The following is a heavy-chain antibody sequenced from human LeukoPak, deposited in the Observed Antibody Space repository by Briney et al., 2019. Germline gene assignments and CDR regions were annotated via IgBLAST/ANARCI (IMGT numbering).Heavy chain of an antibody. CDR1: GGSISSYY. CDR3: ARELKVAGAFDI. J-gene: IGHJ3*02. Sequence: SETLSLTCTVSGGSISSYYWSWIRQPAGKGLEWIGRIYTSGSTNYNPSLKSRVTMSVDTTKNQYSLKLSSGTAADTAVYYCARELKVAGAFDIWGQGTMVTVSS. CDR2: IYTSGST. D-gene: IGHD2-15*01. V-gene: IGHV4-4*07.